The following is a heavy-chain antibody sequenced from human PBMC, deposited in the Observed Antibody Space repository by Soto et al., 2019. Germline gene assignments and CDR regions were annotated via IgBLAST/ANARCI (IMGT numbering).Heavy chain of an antibody. CDR1: SGSISSSNW. CDR2: IYHSGST. Sequence: SETLSLTCAVSSGSISSSNWWSWVRQPPGKGLEWIGEIYHSGSTNYNPSLKSRVTISVDKSKNQFSLKLSSVTAADTAVYYCARDLGSCTNGVCPHYYYMDVWGKGTTVTVSS. D-gene: IGHD2-8*01. J-gene: IGHJ6*03. CDR3: ARDLGSCTNGVCPHYYYMDV. V-gene: IGHV4-4*02.